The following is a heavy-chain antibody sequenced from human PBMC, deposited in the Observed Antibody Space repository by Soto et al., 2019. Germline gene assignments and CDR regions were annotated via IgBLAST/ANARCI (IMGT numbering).Heavy chain of an antibody. CDR2: ISYDGSNK. CDR3: AVGSGSQPAGYYYYGMDV. Sequence: GGSLRLSCAASGFTFSSYAMHWGRQAPGKGLELVAVISYDGSNKYYADSVKGRFTISRDNSKNTLYLQMNSLRAEDTAVYYCAVGSGSQPAGYYYYGMDVWGQGTTVTVSS. J-gene: IGHJ6*02. D-gene: IGHD3-10*01. V-gene: IGHV3-30-3*01. CDR1: GFTFSSYA.